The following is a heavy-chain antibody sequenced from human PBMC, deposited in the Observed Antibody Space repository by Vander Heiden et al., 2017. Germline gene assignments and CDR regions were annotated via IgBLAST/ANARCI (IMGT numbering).Heavy chain of an antibody. CDR3: AKQMTMVAVVIKDAFDI. V-gene: IGHV3-23*01. CDR1: GFPFSISG. J-gene: IGHJ3*02. D-gene: IGHD3-22*01. Sequence: EVQLLESGGALVQPGGSLRLSCAASGFPFSISGMSWVRQAAGKVLEWVSSISGSGSSTSYADSVKGRFTVSRDNSKNRLYLQMNSLRAEDTAMYYCAKQMTMVAVVIKDAFDIWGQGTMVTVSS. CDR2: ISGSGSST.